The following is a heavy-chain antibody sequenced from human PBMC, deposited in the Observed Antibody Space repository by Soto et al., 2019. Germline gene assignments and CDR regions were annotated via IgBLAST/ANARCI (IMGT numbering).Heavy chain of an antibody. D-gene: IGHD2-8*01. J-gene: IGHJ4*02. CDR1: GDSITTNGYY. CDR3: ARSHYTYGLLIDY. Sequence: SETLSLTCSVSGDSITTNGYYWGWIRQPPGKGLQWIGNVYWTGSTFSHPSLTSRVFISVDTSKNEFSLGLTSVTAADTAVYYCARSHYTYGLLIDYWGQGTLVTVYS. CDR2: VYWTGST. V-gene: IGHV4-39*01.